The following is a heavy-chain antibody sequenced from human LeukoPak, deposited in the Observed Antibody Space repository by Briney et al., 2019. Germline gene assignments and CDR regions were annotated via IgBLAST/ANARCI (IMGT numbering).Heavy chain of an antibody. CDR1: GGSISSYY. CDR3: ARLQHGYSGYDFLNYFDY. CDR2: IYYSGST. D-gene: IGHD5-12*01. Sequence: SETLSLPCTVSGGSISSYYWSWIRQPPGKGLEWIGYIYYSGSTNYNPSLKSRVTISVDTSKNQFSLKLSSVTAADTAVYYCARLQHGYSGYDFLNYFDYWGQGTLVTVSS. V-gene: IGHV4-59*08. J-gene: IGHJ4*02.